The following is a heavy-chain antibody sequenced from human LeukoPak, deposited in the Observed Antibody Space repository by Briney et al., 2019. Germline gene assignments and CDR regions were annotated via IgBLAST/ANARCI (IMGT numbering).Heavy chain of an antibody. Sequence: GGSLRLSCAASGFTFSSYAMHWVRQAPGKGLEWVAVISYDGSNKYYADSVKGRFTISRDNSKNTLYLQMNSLRAEDTAVYYCARAHSIAFDIWGQGTMVTVSS. D-gene: IGHD2-21*01. CDR3: ARAHSIAFDI. J-gene: IGHJ3*02. CDR1: GFTFSSYA. V-gene: IGHV3-30-3*01. CDR2: ISYDGSNK.